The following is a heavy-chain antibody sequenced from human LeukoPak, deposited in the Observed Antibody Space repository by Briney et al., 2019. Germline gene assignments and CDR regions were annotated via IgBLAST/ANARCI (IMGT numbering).Heavy chain of an antibody. Sequence: PGGSLRLSCAASGFTFSSYSMNWVRQAPGKGLEWVSSISSSSSYIYYADSVKGRFTISRDNAKNSLYLQMNSLRAEDTAVYYCARDHAPYDYVWGSYRYWSEFQDYWGQGTLVTVSS. J-gene: IGHJ4*02. CDR3: ARDHAPYDYVWGSYRYWSEFQDY. V-gene: IGHV3-21*01. CDR2: ISSSSSYI. CDR1: GFTFSSYS. D-gene: IGHD3-16*02.